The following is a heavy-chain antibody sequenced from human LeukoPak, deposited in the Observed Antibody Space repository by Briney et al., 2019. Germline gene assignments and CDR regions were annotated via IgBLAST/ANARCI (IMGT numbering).Heavy chain of an antibody. Sequence: PGGSLRLSCAASGFTFSSYSMTWVRQAPGKGLEWVSSISSSSSYIYYADSVKGRFTISRDNAKNSLYLQMNSLRAEDTAVYYCAPLGYCSGGSCHLHPFDYWGQGTLVTVSS. V-gene: IGHV3-21*01. CDR1: GFTFSSYS. J-gene: IGHJ4*02. D-gene: IGHD2-15*01. CDR3: APLGYCSGGSCHLHPFDY. CDR2: ISSSSSYI.